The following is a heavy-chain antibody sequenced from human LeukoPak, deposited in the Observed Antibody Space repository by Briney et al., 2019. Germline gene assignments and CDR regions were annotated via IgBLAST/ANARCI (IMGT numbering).Heavy chain of an antibody. CDR1: GFTFNSYG. CDR2: ISYDGREK. CDR3: ARESLLWFGVDAFDI. V-gene: IGHV3-30*03. J-gene: IGHJ3*02. D-gene: IGHD3-10*01. Sequence: PGGSLRLSCAASGFTFNSYGMHWVRQAPGKGLEWVALISYDGREKYYADSVKGRFTISRDKSKNTLYLQMNSLRAEDTAVYYCARESLLWFGVDAFDIWGQGTMVTVSS.